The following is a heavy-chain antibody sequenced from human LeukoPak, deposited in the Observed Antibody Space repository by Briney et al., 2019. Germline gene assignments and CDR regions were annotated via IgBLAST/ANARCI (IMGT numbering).Heavy chain of an antibody. D-gene: IGHD2-15*01. CDR3: AKVGPRYCSGGSCYWPWYFDL. V-gene: IGHV3-23*01. CDR1: GFTFSSYA. J-gene: IGHJ2*01. Sequence: GGSLRLSCAASGFTFSSYAMHWVRQAPGKGLEWVSAISGSGGNTYYADSVKGRFTISRDNSKNTLYLQMNSLRAEDTAVYYCAKVGPRYCSGGSCYWPWYFDLWGRGTLVTVSS. CDR2: ISGSGGNT.